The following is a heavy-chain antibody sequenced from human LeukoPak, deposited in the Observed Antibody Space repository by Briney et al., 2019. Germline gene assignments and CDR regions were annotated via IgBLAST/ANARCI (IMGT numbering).Heavy chain of an antibody. CDR2: ISYDGSNK. CDR1: GITARNNY. D-gene: IGHD3-9*01. J-gene: IGHJ4*02. CDR3: AKDTGYDILTGYYIDY. V-gene: IGHV3-30*18. Sequence: GGSLRLSCAASGITARNNYMAWVRQAPGKGLEWVAVISYDGSNKYYADSVKGRFTISRDNSKNTLYLQMNSLRAEDTAVYYCAKDTGYDILTGYYIDYWGQGTLVTVSS.